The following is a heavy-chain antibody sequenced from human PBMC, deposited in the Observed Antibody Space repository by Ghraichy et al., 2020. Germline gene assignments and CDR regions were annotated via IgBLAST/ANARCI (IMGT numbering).Heavy chain of an antibody. Sequence: GESLNISCAASGFTFSSYSMNWVRQAPGKGLEWVSSISSSSSYIYYADSVKGRFTISRDNAKNSLYLQMNSLRAEDTAVYYCARGHIAAAGTFDYWGQGTLVTVSS. CDR2: ISSSSSYI. CDR3: ARGHIAAAGTFDY. CDR1: GFTFSSYS. V-gene: IGHV3-21*01. D-gene: IGHD6-13*01. J-gene: IGHJ4*02.